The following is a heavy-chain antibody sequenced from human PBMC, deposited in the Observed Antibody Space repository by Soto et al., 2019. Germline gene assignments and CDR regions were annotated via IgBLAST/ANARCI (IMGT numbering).Heavy chain of an antibody. CDR3: AKETHSSGYGSYFDN. D-gene: IGHD3-22*01. CDR1: GFTFTTYG. CDR2: ISKDGGLQ. Sequence: QVQLVESGGGVVQPGRSLRLSCAASGFTFTTYGMHWVRQAPGKGLEWVAFISKDGGLQFDADSVKGRFTISRDNSKNTLYLQMNSLRAEDTAVYYCAKETHSSGYGSYFDNWGQGTLVTVSS. J-gene: IGHJ4*02. V-gene: IGHV3-30*18.